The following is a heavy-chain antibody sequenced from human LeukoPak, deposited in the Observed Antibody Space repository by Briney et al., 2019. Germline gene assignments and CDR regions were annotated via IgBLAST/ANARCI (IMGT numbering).Heavy chain of an antibody. D-gene: IGHD5-24*01. CDR1: GFTFSSYA. CDR3: AIERWLQSSPFDY. Sequence: GGSLRLSCAASGFTFSSYAMSWVRQAPGKGLEWVSAISGSGGSTYYADSVKGRFTISRDNSKNTLYLQMNSPRAEDTAVYYCAIERWLQSSPFDYWGQGTLVTVSS. J-gene: IGHJ4*02. CDR2: ISGSGGST. V-gene: IGHV3-23*01.